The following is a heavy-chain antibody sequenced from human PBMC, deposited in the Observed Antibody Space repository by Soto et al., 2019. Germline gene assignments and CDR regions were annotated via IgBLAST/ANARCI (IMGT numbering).Heavy chain of an antibody. CDR2: ISYDGSNK. CDR3: AKDLWTTVTKLWYYYGMDV. V-gene: IGHV3-30*18. CDR1: GFTFSSYG. Sequence: GGSLRLSCAASGFTFSSYGMHWVRQAPGKGLEWVAVISYDGSNKYYADSVKGRFTISRDNSKNTLYLQMNSLRAEDTAVYYCAKDLWTTVTKLWYYYGMDVWGQGTTVTVSS. D-gene: IGHD4-17*01. J-gene: IGHJ6*02.